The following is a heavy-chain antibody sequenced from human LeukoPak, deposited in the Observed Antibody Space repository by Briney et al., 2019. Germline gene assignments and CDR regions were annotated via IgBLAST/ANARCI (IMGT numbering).Heavy chain of an antibody. J-gene: IGHJ5*02. V-gene: IGHV3-23*01. CDR3: AKDGVGSGTINWFDP. CDR2: ISDSGGST. CDR1: GFIFSSYA. Sequence: PGGSRRLSCAASGFIFSSYAMSWVRQAPGKGLEWVSVISDSGGSTDYADSVKGRFTISRDNSKNTVYLQMNSLRAEDTALYYCAKDGVGSGTINWFDPWGQGNLVSVSS. D-gene: IGHD3-10*01.